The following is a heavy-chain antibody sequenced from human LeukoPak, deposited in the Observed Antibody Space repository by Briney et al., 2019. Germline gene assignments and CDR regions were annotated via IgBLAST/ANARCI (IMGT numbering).Heavy chain of an antibody. Sequence: TGGSLRLSCAASGFTFSSYAMNWVRQAPGKGLEWVSSISSSSSYIYYADSVKGRFTISRDNAKNSLYLQMNSLRAEDTAVYYCARDSGNDFWSGYGYGMDVWGQGTTVTVSS. CDR2: ISSSSSYI. CDR1: GFTFSSYA. D-gene: IGHD3-3*01. J-gene: IGHJ6*02. V-gene: IGHV3-21*01. CDR3: ARDSGNDFWSGYGYGMDV.